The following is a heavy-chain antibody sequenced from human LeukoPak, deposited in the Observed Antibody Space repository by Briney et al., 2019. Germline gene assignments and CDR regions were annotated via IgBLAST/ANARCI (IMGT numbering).Heavy chain of an antibody. D-gene: IGHD3-10*01. Sequence: RASETLSLTCTVSGDSIKNNNYYWGWIRQPPGKGLEWIGSIYHSGNIYYNTSLRSRVTISVDTSKKQFSLNLSSVIAADTAVYYCARHGPSTLRGVITIIPPRCFDPWGQGILVTVSS. CDR2: IYHSGNI. CDR1: GDSIKNNNYY. J-gene: IGHJ5*02. CDR3: ARHGPSTLRGVITIIPPRCFDP. V-gene: IGHV4-39*01.